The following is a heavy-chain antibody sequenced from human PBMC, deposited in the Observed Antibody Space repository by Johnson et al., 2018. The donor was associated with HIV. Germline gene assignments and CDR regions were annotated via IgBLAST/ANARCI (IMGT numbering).Heavy chain of an antibody. Sequence: VQLVESGGGLVKPGRSLRLSCAASGFTFDDYAMHWVRQAPGKGLEWVSGISRNSDKIGYADSVRGRFSISRDNAKTTLYLQMNSLRAEDTAVYYCAREVNAFDIWGQGTVVTVSS. J-gene: IGHJ3*02. D-gene: IGHD3-22*01. CDR1: GFTFDDYA. V-gene: IGHV3-9*01. CDR3: AREVNAFDI. CDR2: ISRNSDKI.